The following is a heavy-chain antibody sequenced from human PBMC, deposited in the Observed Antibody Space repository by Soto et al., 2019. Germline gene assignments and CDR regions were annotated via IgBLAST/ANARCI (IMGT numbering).Heavy chain of an antibody. CDR2: INPNSGGT. D-gene: IGHD2-2*01. Sequence: ASVKVSCKASGYTFTGYYMHWVRQAPGQGLEWMGWINPNSGGTNYAQKFQGWVTMTRDTSISTAYMELSRLRSDDTAVYYCARDTDIVVVPAINYGMDVWGQGTTVTVSS. V-gene: IGHV1-2*04. J-gene: IGHJ6*02. CDR1: GYTFTGYY. CDR3: ARDTDIVVVPAINYGMDV.